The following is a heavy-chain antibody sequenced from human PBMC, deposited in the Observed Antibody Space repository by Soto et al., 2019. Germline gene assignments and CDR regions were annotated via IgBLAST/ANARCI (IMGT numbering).Heavy chain of an antibody. CDR1: GFTFSSYA. V-gene: IGHV3-30-3*01. CDR2: ISYDGSNK. Sequence: GGSLRLSCAASGFTFSSYAMHWVRQAPGKGLEWVADISYDGSNKYYADSVKGRFTISRDNSKNTLYLQMDSLRAEDTAVYYCARGDYDILTGYYPFDYWGLGTLVTSPQ. CDR3: ARGDYDILTGYYPFDY. D-gene: IGHD3-9*01. J-gene: IGHJ4*02.